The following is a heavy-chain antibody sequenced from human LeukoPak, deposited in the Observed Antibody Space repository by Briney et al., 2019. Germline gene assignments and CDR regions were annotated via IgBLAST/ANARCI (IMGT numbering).Heavy chain of an antibody. V-gene: IGHV3-23*01. CDR1: GFTFSSYA. D-gene: IGHD2-15*01. J-gene: IGHJ4*02. Sequence: PGGSLRLSCAASGFTFSSYAMSWVRQAPGKGLEWVSAISGSGGSTYYADSVKGRFTISRDNSKNTLYLQMNSLRAEDTAVYYCARAGIVCSGGSCYRGTYFDYWGQGTLVTVSS. CDR3: ARAGIVCSGGSCYRGTYFDY. CDR2: ISGSGGST.